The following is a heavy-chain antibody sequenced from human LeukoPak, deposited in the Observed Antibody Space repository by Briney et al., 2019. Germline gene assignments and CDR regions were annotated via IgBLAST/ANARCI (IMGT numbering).Heavy chain of an antibody. CDR2: INHSGST. D-gene: IGHD3-22*01. Sequence: SETLSLTCAVYGGSFSGYYWSWIRQPPGKGLEWIGEINHSGSTNYNPSLKSRVTISVDTSKNRFSLKLSSVTAADTAVYYCARGRSVIVVNNWFDPWGQGTLVTVSS. J-gene: IGHJ5*02. CDR3: ARGRSVIVVNNWFDP. V-gene: IGHV4-34*01. CDR1: GGSFSGYY.